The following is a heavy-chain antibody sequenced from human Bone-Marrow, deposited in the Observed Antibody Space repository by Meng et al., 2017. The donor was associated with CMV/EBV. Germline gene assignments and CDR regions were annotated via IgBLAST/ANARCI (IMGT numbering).Heavy chain of an antibody. D-gene: IGHD3-10*01. CDR1: GFRFSSFW. V-gene: IGHV3-7*01. J-gene: IGHJ6*02. CDR3: TRDLPSYYYGSGSYSGGMDV. CDR2: IKHDGNEK. Sequence: GGSLRLSCAASGFRFSSFWMSWVRQAPGKGPEWLANIKHDGNEKYSVDSGKGRFTISRDNAKNTLYLQMNSLRAEDTAVYYCTRDLPSYYYGSGSYSGGMDVWGQGTTVTVSS.